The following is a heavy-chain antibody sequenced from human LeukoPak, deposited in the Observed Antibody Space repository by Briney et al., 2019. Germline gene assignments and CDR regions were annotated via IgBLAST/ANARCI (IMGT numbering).Heavy chain of an antibody. Sequence: GGSLRLSCAASGFIFSDFGIHWLRQAPGKGLEWGAVISYDGSNKYYADSVKGRFTISRDNSKNTLYLQMNSLRAEDTAVYYCARGYSNYYDSSNPLYWGQGTLVTVSS. V-gene: IGHV3-30*19. CDR1: GFIFSDFG. D-gene: IGHD3-22*01. CDR2: ISYDGSNK. CDR3: ARGYSNYYDSSNPLY. J-gene: IGHJ4*02.